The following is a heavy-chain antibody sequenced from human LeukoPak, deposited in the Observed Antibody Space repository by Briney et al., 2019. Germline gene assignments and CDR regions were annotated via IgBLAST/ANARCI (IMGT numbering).Heavy chain of an antibody. CDR3: ARKWRTYYYGSGDWFDP. V-gene: IGHV1-69*13. Sequence: SVKVSCKASGGTFSSYAISWVRQAPGQGLEWMGGIIPIFGTTNYAQKFQGRVTITADESTSTAYMELSSLRSEDTAVYYCARKWRTYYYGSGDWFDPWGQGTLVTVSS. D-gene: IGHD3-10*01. J-gene: IGHJ5*02. CDR1: GGTFSSYA. CDR2: IIPIFGTT.